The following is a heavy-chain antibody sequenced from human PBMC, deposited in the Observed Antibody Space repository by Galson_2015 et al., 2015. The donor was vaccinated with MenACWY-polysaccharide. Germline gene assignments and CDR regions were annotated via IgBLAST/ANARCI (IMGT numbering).Heavy chain of an antibody. CDR2: ISNRGIT. V-gene: IGHV3-23*01. CDR1: GFTFSTYA. J-gene: IGHJ4*02. CDR3: VKDRGAIFGDS. D-gene: IGHD3-3*01. Sequence: SLRLSCAASGFTFSTYAMSWVRQAPGTGLEWVSTISNRGITYYADSVKGRVTISRDNPKNTLHLQMSSLGAEDTALYYCVKDRGAIFGDSWGQGALVAVSS.